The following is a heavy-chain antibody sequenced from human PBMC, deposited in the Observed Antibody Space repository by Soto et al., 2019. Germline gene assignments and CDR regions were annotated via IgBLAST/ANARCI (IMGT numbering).Heavy chain of an antibody. Sequence: QVQLVQSGAEVKKPGASVKVSCKASGYTFSSYDINWVRQAPGQGLEWMGWISAYNGNTNYIQKLQGRVTMTTDTSTTTAYMELRSLRSDDTAVYYCARGGHRDGPRSYYYNGLDVWGQGTTVTVSS. CDR3: ARGGHRDGPRSYYYNGLDV. CDR2: ISAYNGNT. J-gene: IGHJ6*02. CDR1: GYTFSSYD. V-gene: IGHV1-18*01. D-gene: IGHD3-16*01.